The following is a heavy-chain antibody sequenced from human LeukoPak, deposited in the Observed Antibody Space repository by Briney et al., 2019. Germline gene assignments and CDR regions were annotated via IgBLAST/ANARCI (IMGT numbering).Heavy chain of an antibody. D-gene: IGHD1-26*01. V-gene: IGHV4-4*07. Sequence: SETLSLTCTVSGGSISSYYWSWIRQPAGKGLEWIGRIYTSGSTNYNPSLKSRVTMSVDTSKNQFSLKLSSVTAEDTAVYYCAKVGATWAMGYFDYWGQGTLVTVSS. CDR2: IYTSGST. J-gene: IGHJ4*02. CDR1: GGSISSYY. CDR3: AKVGATWAMGYFDY.